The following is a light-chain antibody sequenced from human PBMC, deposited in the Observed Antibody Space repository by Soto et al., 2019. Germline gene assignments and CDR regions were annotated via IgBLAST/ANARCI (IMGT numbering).Light chain of an antibody. CDR3: QQRITGPYLS. CDR1: QRVSGY. J-gene: IGKJ4*01. V-gene: IGKV3-11*01. Sequence: EIVLTQSPDTLSLSPGERATLSCRASQRVSGYLCWYQQKPGQAPRLLIYDASNRAYGVPARFRRSGSGTNFTLTNASLEPDDFAVYYCQQRITGPYLSFGGGTRV. CDR2: DAS.